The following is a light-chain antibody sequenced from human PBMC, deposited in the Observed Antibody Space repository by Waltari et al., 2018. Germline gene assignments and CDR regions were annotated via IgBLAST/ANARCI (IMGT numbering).Light chain of an antibody. J-gene: IGLJ2*01. CDR3: QSYDGSLSASI. V-gene: IGLV1-40*01. CDR1: SSNIGAGYD. Sequence: QSVLTQPPSMSGAPGQRVTISCTASSSNIGAGYDVPSYQQLPGTAPKLLIYSYNNRPSGVPDRFSGSKSGTSASLAIAGLQAEDEADYYCQSYDGSLSASIFGGGTKLTVL. CDR2: SYN.